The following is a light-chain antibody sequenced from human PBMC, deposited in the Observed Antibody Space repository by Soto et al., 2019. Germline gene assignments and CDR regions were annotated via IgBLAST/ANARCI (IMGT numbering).Light chain of an antibody. J-gene: IGKJ3*01. CDR2: YSS. CDR3: LQLSNWPPT. Sequence: EVVMTQSPATLSVSPGERVTLSCRASESVHTNLAWYHQKPGQGPSLLIYYSSTRATGVADRFTGSGSGTEVTRTISSLQSEDVRVSHCLQLSNWPPTFGPGTKVEIK. V-gene: IGKV3-15*01. CDR1: ESVHTN.